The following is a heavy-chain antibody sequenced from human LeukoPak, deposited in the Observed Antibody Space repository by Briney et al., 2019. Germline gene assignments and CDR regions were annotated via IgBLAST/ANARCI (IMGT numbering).Heavy chain of an antibody. CDR2: IYTSGST. Sequence: SETLSLTCTVSGGSISSGSYYWSWIRQPAGKGLEWIGRIYTSGSTNYNPSLKSRVTISVDTSKNQFSLKLSSVTAADTAVYYCARGVPPVPAAPDYWGQGTLVTVSS. CDR3: ARGVPPVPAAPDY. D-gene: IGHD2-2*01. CDR1: GGSISSGSYY. V-gene: IGHV4-61*02. J-gene: IGHJ4*02.